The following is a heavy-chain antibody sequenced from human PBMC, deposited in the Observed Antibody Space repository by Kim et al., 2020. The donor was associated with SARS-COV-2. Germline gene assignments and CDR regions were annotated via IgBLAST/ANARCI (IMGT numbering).Heavy chain of an antibody. CDR3: ARRGSSWYVARKNWFDP. CDR2: INHSGST. D-gene: IGHD6-13*01. Sequence: SETLSLTCAVYGGSFSGYYWSWIRQPPGKGLEWIGEINHSGSTNYNPSLKSRVTISVDTSKNQFSLKLSSVTAADTAVYYCARRGSSWYVARKNWFDPWGQGTLVTVSS. V-gene: IGHV4-34*01. CDR1: GGSFSGYY. J-gene: IGHJ5*02.